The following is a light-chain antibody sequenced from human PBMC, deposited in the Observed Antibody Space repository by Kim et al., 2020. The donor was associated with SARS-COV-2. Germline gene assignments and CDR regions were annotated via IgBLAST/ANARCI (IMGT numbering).Light chain of an antibody. CDR1: QSVSSSY. CDR2: GAS. Sequence: EIVLTQSPGTLSLSPGERATLSCRASQSVSSSYLAWYQQKPGRAPRLLIYGASSRATGIPDRFSGSGSGTDFTLTISRLEPEDFAVYYCQQYGSSHWTFGQGTKVDIK. CDR3: QQYGSSHWT. V-gene: IGKV3-20*01. J-gene: IGKJ1*01.